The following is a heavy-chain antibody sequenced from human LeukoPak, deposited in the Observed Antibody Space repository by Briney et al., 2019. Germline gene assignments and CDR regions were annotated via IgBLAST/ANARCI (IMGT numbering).Heavy chain of an antibody. CDR3: ARTDCSSTSCTFDY. D-gene: IGHD2-2*01. V-gene: IGHV3-NL1*01. Sequence: GGSLRLSCAASGFTFSNYGMHWVRQAPGKGLEWVSVIYSGGSTYYADSVKGRFTISRDNSKNTLYLQMNSLRAEDTAVYYCARTDCSSTSCTFDYWGQGTLVTVSS. CDR2: IYSGGST. J-gene: IGHJ4*02. CDR1: GFTFSNYG.